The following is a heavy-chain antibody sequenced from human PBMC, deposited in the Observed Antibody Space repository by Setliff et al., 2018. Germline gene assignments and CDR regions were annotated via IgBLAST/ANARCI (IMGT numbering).Heavy chain of an antibody. J-gene: IGHJ6*03. Sequence: SETLSLTCTVSGGSISSGAYYWSWIRQHPEKGLELIAYIYSSGTTYYIPSLKSRVTISIHMSWNQFSLRLSSLTAADTAVYYCARGAPQRSSFDSRYMDVWDKGATVTVS. CDR3: ARGAPQRSSFDSRYMDV. V-gene: IGHV4-31*03. D-gene: IGHD1-1*01. CDR1: GGSISSGAYY. CDR2: IYSSGTT.